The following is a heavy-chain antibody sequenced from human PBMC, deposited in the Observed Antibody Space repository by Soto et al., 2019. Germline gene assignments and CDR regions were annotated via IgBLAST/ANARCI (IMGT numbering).Heavy chain of an antibody. J-gene: IGHJ6*02. V-gene: IGHV1-69*13. D-gene: IGHD6-6*01. CDR3: ARDEYSISSRQPPVSSRMPV. CDR2: IIPIFGTA. CDR1: GGTVSSYA. Sequence: SVRVACKASGGTVSSYAISLVRQAPGQGLEWMGGIIPIFGTANYAQKFQGRVTITADESTSTAYMELSSLRSEDTAVYYCARDEYSISSRQPPVSSRMPVWG.